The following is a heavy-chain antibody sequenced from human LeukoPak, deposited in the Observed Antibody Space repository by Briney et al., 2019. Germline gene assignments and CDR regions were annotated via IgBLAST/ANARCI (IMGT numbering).Heavy chain of an antibody. Sequence: ASVKVSCKASGYTFTNYGITWVRQAPGQGLEWMGWVSAYADDTKYVQKFQGRITMTTDTSTSTAYVELRSLRSDDTAVYYCARDCIGCHGFDYWGQGTLVTVSS. CDR3: ARDCIGCHGFDY. CDR2: VSAYADDT. CDR1: GYTFTNYG. D-gene: IGHD2-15*01. V-gene: IGHV1-18*01. J-gene: IGHJ4*02.